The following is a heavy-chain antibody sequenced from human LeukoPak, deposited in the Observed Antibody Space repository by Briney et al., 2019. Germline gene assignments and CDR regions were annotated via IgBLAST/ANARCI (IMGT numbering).Heavy chain of an antibody. CDR1: GYTFTSYY. V-gene: IGHV1-46*01. D-gene: IGHD1-26*01. CDR2: INPTGGST. CDR3: ARDLGYSGSLYYFDY. J-gene: IGHJ4*02. Sequence: ASVKVSCKASGYTFTSYYMHWVRQAPGQGLEWMGLINPTGGSTGYAQKFQGRVTMTRDTSISTAYMELSRLRSDDTAVYYCARDLGYSGSLYYFDYWGQGTLVTVSS.